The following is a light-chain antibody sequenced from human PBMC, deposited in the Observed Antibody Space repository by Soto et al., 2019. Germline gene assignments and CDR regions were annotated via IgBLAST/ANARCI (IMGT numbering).Light chain of an antibody. CDR1: QSISNY. CDR2: TAS. V-gene: IGKV1-39*01. CDR3: QQRHMWPIT. Sequence: DVQMTQRPSSLSASVGDRVTITCRASQSISNYLHWYQQKPGKAPRLLIYTASTLQTGVPSRFSGSGSGTDFTLTISSLEPEDSAVYYCQQRHMWPITFGQGTRLEIK. J-gene: IGKJ5*01.